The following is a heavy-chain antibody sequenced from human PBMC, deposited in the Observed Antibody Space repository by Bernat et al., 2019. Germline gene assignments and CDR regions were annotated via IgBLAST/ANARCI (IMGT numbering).Heavy chain of an antibody. J-gene: IGHJ4*02. CDR1: GFTFSDYY. V-gene: IGHV3-11*06. D-gene: IGHD2-15*01. CDR2: ISSSSCYT. Sequence: QVQLVESGGGLVKPGGSLRLSCAASGFTFSDYYMSWIRQAPGKGLEWVSYISSSSCYTNYADSVKGRFTISRDNAKNSLYLQMNSLRAEDTAVYYCARGTVAGSPPPFDYWGQGTLVTVSS. CDR3: ARGTVAGSPPPFDY.